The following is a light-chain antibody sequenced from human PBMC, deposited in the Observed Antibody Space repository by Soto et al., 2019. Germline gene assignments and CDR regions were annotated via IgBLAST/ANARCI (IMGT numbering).Light chain of an antibody. CDR1: QSVSSSY. Sequence: EIVLTQSPGTLSLSPGERATLSCRASQSVSSSYLAWYQQKPGQAPRLLIFGTSSRATGIPDRFSGSVSGTDFTLTISRLEPEDFAVYYCQQYGSSPKTFGRGTKVDIK. J-gene: IGKJ1*01. V-gene: IGKV3-20*01. CDR2: GTS. CDR3: QQYGSSPKT.